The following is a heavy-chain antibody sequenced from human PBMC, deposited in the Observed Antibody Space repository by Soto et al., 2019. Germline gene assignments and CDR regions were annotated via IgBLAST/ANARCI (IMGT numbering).Heavy chain of an antibody. Sequence: PSETLSLTCTVSGGSISSGDYYWSWIRQPPGKGLEWIGYIYYSGTTYYNPSLKSRVTISVDTSKNQFSLKLSSVTAADTAVYYCARSRNRDYVPQYWGQGTLVTVSS. CDR3: ARSRNRDYVPQY. V-gene: IGHV4-30-4*01. J-gene: IGHJ4*02. CDR2: IYYSGTT. CDR1: GGSISSGDYY. D-gene: IGHD4-17*01.